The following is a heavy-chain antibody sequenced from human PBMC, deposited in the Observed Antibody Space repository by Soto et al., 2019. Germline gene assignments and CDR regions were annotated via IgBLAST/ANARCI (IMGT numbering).Heavy chain of an antibody. CDR2: INPNSGGT. J-gene: IGHJ1*01. CDR1: GDTFTGYY. Sequence: ASVKVCWKASGDTFTGYYMQWVRQAPGQGLEWMGWINPNSGGTNYAQKLQGRVTMTTDTSTSTAYMELRSLRSDDTAVYYCARGAPVFIQHWGQGTLVTVSS. CDR3: ARGAPVFIQH. D-gene: IGHD3-10*01. V-gene: IGHV1-2*02.